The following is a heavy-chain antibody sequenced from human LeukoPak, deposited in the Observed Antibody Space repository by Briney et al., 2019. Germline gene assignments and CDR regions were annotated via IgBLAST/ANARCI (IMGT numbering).Heavy chain of an antibody. CDR3: ARDVRPEAAAERYYYYYYMDV. J-gene: IGHJ6*03. V-gene: IGHV3-21*01. D-gene: IGHD6-13*01. CDR2: ISSSSSYI. Sequence: GGSLRLSCAASGFTFSSYSMNWVRQAPGKGLEWVSSISSSSSYIYYADSVKGRFTISRDNAKNSLYLQMNSLRAEDTAVNYWARDVRPEAAAERYYYYYYMDVWGKGTTVTVSS. CDR1: GFTFSSYS.